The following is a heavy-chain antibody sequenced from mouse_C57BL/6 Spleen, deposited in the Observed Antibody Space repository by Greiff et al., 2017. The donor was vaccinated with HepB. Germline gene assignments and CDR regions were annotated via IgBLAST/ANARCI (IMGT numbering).Heavy chain of an antibody. J-gene: IGHJ2*01. D-gene: IGHD2-5*01. CDR1: GYTFTSYW. Sequence: QVHVKQPGAELVKPGASVKMSCKASGYTFTSYWITWVKQRPGQGLEWIGDIYPGSGSTNYNEKFKSKATLTVDTSSSTAYMQLSSLTSEDSAVYDCARSSPTIVTRYYFDYWGQGTTLTVSS. CDR2: IYPGSGST. CDR3: ARSSPTIVTRYYFDY. V-gene: IGHV1-55*01.